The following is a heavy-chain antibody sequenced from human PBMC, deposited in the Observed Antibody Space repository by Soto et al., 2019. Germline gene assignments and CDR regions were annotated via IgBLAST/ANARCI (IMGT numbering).Heavy chain of an antibody. CDR1: GFTFSSYA. J-gene: IGHJ6*03. CDR3: AKDGVPYYYGSGSYYHQGDYYYYYMDV. Sequence: GGSLRLSCAASGFTFSSYAMSWVRQAPGKGLEWVSAISGSGGSTYYADSVKGRFTISRDNSKNTLYLQMNSLRAEDTAVYYCAKDGVPYYYGSGSYYHQGDYYYYYMDVWGKGTTVTVSS. V-gene: IGHV3-23*01. CDR2: ISGSGGST. D-gene: IGHD3-10*01.